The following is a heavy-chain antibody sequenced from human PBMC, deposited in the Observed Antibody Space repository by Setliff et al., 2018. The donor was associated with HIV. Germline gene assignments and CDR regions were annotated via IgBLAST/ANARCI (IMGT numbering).Heavy chain of an antibody. CDR1: GYSFTAYQ. Sequence: ASVKVSCKTFGYSFTAYQMHWLRQAPGQGLEWMGRINRDNGGIDYAQKFQGRVTVTRDTSINTAYMELSSLRYDDTAIYYCARDHIAARSVDYWGQGTLVTVSS. CDR3: ARDHIAARSVDY. V-gene: IGHV1-2*06. J-gene: IGHJ4*02. D-gene: IGHD6-6*01. CDR2: INRDNGGI.